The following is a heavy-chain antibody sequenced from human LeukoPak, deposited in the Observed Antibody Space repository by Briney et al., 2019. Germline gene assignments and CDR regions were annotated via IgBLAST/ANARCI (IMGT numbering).Heavy chain of an antibody. CDR2: IYYSGST. CDR3: ARVGERGSYLGYYNWFDP. J-gene: IGHJ5*02. D-gene: IGHD1-26*01. V-gene: IGHV4-30-4*01. CDR1: GGSISSGDYY. Sequence: PSETLSLTCTVSGGSISSGDYYWSWIRQPPGKGLEWIGYIYYSGSTYYNPSLKSRVTISVDTSKNQFSLKLSSVTAADTAVYYCARVGERGSYLGYYNWFDPWGQGTLVTVSS.